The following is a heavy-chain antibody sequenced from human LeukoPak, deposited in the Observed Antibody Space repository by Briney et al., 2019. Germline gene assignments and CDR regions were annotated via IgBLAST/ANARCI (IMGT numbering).Heavy chain of an antibody. CDR1: GFTFSSYA. D-gene: IGHD6-13*01. Sequence: PGGSLRLSCAASGFTFSSYAMHWVRQAPGKGLEWVAVISYDGSNKYYADSVKGRFTISRDNSKNTLYLQMNSLRAEDTAVYYCAKEGTTWYSSSWYGAAASFDCWGQGTLVTVSS. J-gene: IGHJ4*02. CDR2: ISYDGSNK. V-gene: IGHV3-30*04. CDR3: AKEGTTWYSSSWYGAAASFDC.